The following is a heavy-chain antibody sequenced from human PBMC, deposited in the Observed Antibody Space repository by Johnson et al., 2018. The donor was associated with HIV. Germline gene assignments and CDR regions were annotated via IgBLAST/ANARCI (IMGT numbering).Heavy chain of an antibody. CDR1: GFTFSSYG. D-gene: IGHD3-10*01. CDR2: IRYDGSNT. Sequence: QVQLVESGGGVVQPGGSLRPSCAASGFTFSSYGMHWVRQVSGKGLEWVAFIRYDGSNTYYADSVKGRFTISRDNSKNTLYLQMNSLRAEDTAVYYCATELLRTEHDAFDIWGQGTMVTVSS. J-gene: IGHJ3*02. V-gene: IGHV3-30*02. CDR3: ATELLRTEHDAFDI.